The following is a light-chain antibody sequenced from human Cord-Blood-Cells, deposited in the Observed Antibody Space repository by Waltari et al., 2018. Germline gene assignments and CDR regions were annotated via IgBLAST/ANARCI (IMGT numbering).Light chain of an antibody. J-gene: IGKJ2*01. CDR2: AAS. CDR3: QQSYSTPQT. Sequence: DIQMTQSPSSLSASVGDRVTITCRASQSTSSYLNWYQQKPGKAPKLLIYAASSLQSGVPSRFCGSGSGTDFTLTISSLQPEDFATYYCQQSYSTPQTFGQGTKLEIK. CDR1: QSTSSY. V-gene: IGKV1-39*01.